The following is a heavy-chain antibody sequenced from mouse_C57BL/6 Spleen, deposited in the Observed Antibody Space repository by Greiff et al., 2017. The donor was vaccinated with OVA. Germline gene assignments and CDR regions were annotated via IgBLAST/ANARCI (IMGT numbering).Heavy chain of an antibody. CDR3: AKTGRGWVEC. J-gene: IGHJ3*01. Sequence: VQLQQSGPGLVAPSQSLSITCTVSGFSLTSYGVSWVRQPPGKGLEWLGVIWGDGSTNYHSALISRLSISKDNSKCHVFLKMNSRQTEDTATEYCAKTGRGWVECWGEGTLVTVAA. D-gene: IGHD3-3*01. V-gene: IGHV2-3*01. CDR2: IWGDGST. CDR1: GFSLTSYG.